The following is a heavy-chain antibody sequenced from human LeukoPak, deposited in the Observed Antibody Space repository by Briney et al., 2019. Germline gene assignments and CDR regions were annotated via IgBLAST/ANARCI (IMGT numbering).Heavy chain of an antibody. CDR3: ARVSIYYDILTGYPLGY. Sequence: ASLKVSCKASGYTFTSYGISWVRQAPGQGLEWMGWIIAYNGNTNYAQKLQGRVTLTTDTSTSTAYMELRSLRSDDTAVYYCARVSIYYDILTGYPLGYWGQGTLVTVS. V-gene: IGHV1-18*01. D-gene: IGHD3-9*01. CDR1: GYTFTSYG. CDR2: IIAYNGNT. J-gene: IGHJ4*02.